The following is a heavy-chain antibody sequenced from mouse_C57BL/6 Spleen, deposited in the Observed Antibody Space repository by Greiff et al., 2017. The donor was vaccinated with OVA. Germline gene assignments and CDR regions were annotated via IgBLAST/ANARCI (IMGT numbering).Heavy chain of an antibody. J-gene: IGHJ1*03. CDR3: ARREDYDYHWYFDV. CDR1: GYAFTNYL. V-gene: IGHV1-54*01. D-gene: IGHD2-4*01. CDR2: INPGSGGT. Sequence: VQLVESGAELVRPGTSVKVSCKASGYAFTNYLIEWVKQRPGQGLEWIGVINPGSGGTNYNEKFKGKATLTADKSSSTAYMQLSSLTSEDSAVYFCARREDYDYHWYFDVWGTGTTVTVSS.